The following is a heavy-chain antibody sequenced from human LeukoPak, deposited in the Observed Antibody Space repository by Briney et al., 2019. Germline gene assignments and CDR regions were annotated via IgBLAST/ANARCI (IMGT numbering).Heavy chain of an antibody. V-gene: IGHV3-23*01. CDR2: INGAGDNP. Sequence: GGSLRLSCAASGYAFGSHGLTWVRQAPGKGLEWVATINGAGDNPCYAETVKGRFTISRDNSRDTLYLQMHSLRAEDTAIYYCAKVSVCYGCYFDYWGQGTLVTVSS. CDR3: AKVSVCYGCYFDY. D-gene: IGHD3-10*01. CDR1: GYAFGSHG. J-gene: IGHJ4*02.